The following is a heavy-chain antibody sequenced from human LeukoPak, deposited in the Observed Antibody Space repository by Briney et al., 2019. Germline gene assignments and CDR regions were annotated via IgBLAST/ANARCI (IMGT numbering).Heavy chain of an antibody. J-gene: IGHJ4*02. D-gene: IGHD6-19*01. V-gene: IGHV4-4*02. CDR1: GGSISSSNW. CDR3: ASIAVAGKGVY. CDR2: IYHSGST. Sequence: SGTLSLTCAVSGGSISSSNWWSWVRQPPGKGLEWIGEIYHSGSTNYNPSLKSRITISVDTSKNQFSLKLSSVTAADTAVYYCASIAVAGKGVYWGQGTLVTVSS.